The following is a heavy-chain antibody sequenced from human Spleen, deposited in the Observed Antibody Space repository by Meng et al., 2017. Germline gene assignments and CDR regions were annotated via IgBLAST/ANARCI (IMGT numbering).Heavy chain of an antibody. D-gene: IGHD6-13*01. CDR2: INHSGST. V-gene: IGHV4-34*01. Sequence: SETLSLTCVVSGGSFSDYYWSWIRQPPGKGLEWIGEINHSGSTNYNPSLKSRVTISVDTSKNQFSLKLSSVTAADTAVYYCARVRSSSWSILYYFDYWGQGTLVTVSS. CDR3: ARVRSSSWSILYYFDY. J-gene: IGHJ4*02. CDR1: GGSFSDYY.